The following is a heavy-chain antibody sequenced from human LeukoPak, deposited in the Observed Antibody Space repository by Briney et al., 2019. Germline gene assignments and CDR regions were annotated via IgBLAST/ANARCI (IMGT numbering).Heavy chain of an antibody. CDR2: ISGSGGST. J-gene: IGHJ4*02. CDR3: AKDGHIVVVPAAVYYFDY. D-gene: IGHD2-2*01. CDR1: GFTFSSYV. V-gene: IGHV3-23*01. Sequence: GGSLRLSCAASGFTFSSYVMSWVRQAPGKGLEWVSAISGSGGSTYYADSVKGRFTISRDNSKNTLYLQMNSLRAEDTAVYYCAKDGHIVVVPAAVYYFDYWGQGTLVTVSS.